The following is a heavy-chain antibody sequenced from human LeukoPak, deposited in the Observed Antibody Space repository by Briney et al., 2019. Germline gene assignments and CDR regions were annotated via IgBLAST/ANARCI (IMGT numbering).Heavy chain of an antibody. CDR3: ARGRSIAVTGY. V-gene: IGHV4-59*01. D-gene: IGHD6-19*01. CDR2: IHYSGSS. CDR1: GGSISSYY. J-gene: IGHJ4*02. Sequence: SETLSLTCTVSGGSISSYYWSWIRQPPGKGLEWIGYIHYSGSSNYNPSLKSRVTISVDTSKNQFSLKLSSMTAADTAVYYCARGRSIAVTGYWGQGTLVTVSS.